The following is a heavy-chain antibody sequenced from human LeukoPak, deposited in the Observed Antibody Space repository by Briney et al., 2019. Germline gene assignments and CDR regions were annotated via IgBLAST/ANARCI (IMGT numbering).Heavy chain of an antibody. CDR1: GGSISSYY. CDR3: ARDHAHYDILTGYYYYYYMDV. V-gene: IGHV4-59*01. Sequence: PSETLSLTCTVSGGSISSYYWSWIRQPPGKGLEWIGYIYYSGSTNYNPSLKSRVTISVDTSKNQFSLKLSSVTAADTAVYYCARDHAHYDILTGYYYYYYMDVWGKGTTVTVSS. J-gene: IGHJ6*03. CDR2: IYYSGST. D-gene: IGHD3-9*01.